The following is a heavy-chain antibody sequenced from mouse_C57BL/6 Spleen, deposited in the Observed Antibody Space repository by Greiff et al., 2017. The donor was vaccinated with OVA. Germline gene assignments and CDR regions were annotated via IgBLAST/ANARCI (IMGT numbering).Heavy chain of an antibody. CDR2: IYPGSGNT. CDR1: GYSFTSYY. J-gene: IGHJ4*01. V-gene: IGHV1-66*01. CDR3: ARVEKLVRDAMDY. D-gene: IGHD4-1*01. Sequence: QVQLQQSGPELVKPGASVKISCKASGYSFTSYYIHWVKQRPGQGLEWIGWIYPGSGNTKYNEKFKGKATLTADTSSSTAYMQLSSLTSEDSAVYYGARVEKLVRDAMDYWGQGTSVTVSS.